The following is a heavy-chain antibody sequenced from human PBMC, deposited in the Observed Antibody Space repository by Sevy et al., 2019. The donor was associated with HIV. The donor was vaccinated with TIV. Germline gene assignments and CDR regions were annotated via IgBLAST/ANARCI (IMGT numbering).Heavy chain of an antibody. J-gene: IGHJ5*02. CDR3: TRASRIYSYWFDP. CDR1: GRSFSGYY. V-gene: IGHV4-34*01. CDR2: INHSGST. Sequence: SETLSLTCAVYGRSFSGYYWRWIRQPPGKGLEWIGEINHSGSTNYNPSLKSRVTISVDTSKNQFSLKLSSVTAADTAVYYCTRASRIYSYWFDPWGQGTLVTVSS. D-gene: IGHD2-15*01.